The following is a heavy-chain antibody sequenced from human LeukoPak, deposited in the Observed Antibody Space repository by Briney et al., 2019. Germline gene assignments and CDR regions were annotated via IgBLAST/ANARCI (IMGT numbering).Heavy chain of an antibody. J-gene: IGHJ3*02. CDR1: GCSITTNNYY. CDR3: AKSNGYVLVDI. CDR2: IFYSGST. D-gene: IGHD3-22*01. V-gene: IGHV4-39*07. Sequence: SETLSLTCTVSGCSITTNNYYWGWIRQPPGKGLEWIGNIFYSGSTYYSPSVKSRVTISLDTSRSHFSLKLDPVTAAGTAVYDCAKSNGYVLVDIWGQGTMVTVSS.